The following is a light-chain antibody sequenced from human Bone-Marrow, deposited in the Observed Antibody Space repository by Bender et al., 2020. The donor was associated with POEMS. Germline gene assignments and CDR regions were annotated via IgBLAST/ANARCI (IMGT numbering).Light chain of an antibody. V-gene: IGLV3-21*03. Sequence: SYVLTQPPSVSVAPEKTATITCGGNNIGSKSVHWYQQKSGQAPVLVVYDDSARPSGMPERFSGSNSGNTATLTISRVEAGDEADYYCAVWDDSLNGWVFGGGTKLTVL. J-gene: IGLJ3*02. CDR3: AVWDDSLNGWV. CDR2: DDS. CDR1: NIGSKS.